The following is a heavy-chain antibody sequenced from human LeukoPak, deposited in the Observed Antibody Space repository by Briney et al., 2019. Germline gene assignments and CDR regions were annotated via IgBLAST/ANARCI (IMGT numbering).Heavy chain of an antibody. CDR3: ARGVGGPAAGRGFDY. Sequence: PSETLSLTRTVSGGSISSYYWSWIRQPPGKGLEWIGCIYYSGSTNYNPSLKSRVTISVDTSKNQFSLKLSSVTAADTAVYYCARGVGGPAAGRGFDYWGQGTLVTVSS. V-gene: IGHV4-59*01. D-gene: IGHD6-13*01. CDR2: IYYSGST. J-gene: IGHJ4*02. CDR1: GGSISSYY.